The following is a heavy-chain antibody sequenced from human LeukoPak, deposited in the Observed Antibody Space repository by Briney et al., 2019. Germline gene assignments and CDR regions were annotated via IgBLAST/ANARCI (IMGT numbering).Heavy chain of an antibody. CDR2: INGDGGST. D-gene: IGHD6-25*01. CDR1: GFTFSSHW. J-gene: IGHJ6*02. CDR3: ARDRWVAADFHYYAMDV. Sequence: GGSLRLSCAASGFTFSSHWMHWVRQPPGKGLVWVSRINGDGGSTNYADSVKGRFTISRDNAKNTLYLQVNSLRVEDTAIYYCARDRWVAADFHYYAMDVWGQGTTVTVSS. V-gene: IGHV3-74*01.